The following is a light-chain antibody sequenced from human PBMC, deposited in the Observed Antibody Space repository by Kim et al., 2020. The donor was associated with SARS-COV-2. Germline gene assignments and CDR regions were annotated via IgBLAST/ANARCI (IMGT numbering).Light chain of an antibody. V-gene: IGKV3-15*01. J-gene: IGKJ4*01. CDR1: QSVITN. CDR2: DVS. Sequence: IMMTQSPATLSVSPGERATLSCTASQSVITNLAWYQQIPGQAPRLLIYDVSTRATGVPPRFSGSGSGTEFTLTISSLQSEDSAVYYCQHYPTWPLTFGGGTKVDIK. CDR3: QHYPTWPLT.